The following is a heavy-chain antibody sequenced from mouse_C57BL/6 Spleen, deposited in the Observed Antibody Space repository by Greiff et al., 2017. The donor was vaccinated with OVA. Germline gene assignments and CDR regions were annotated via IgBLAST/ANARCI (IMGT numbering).Heavy chain of an antibody. CDR3: AREWGSSIYAMDY. D-gene: IGHD1-1*01. CDR2: IDPEDGET. Sequence: VQLQQSGAELVQPGASVKLSCTASGFNINDYYMHWVQQRPEQGLEWIGRIDPEDGETKYASKFPGKTTRRADTTSNTAYLQLSSLTSEDAAVYYWAREWGSSIYAMDYWGQGTSVTVSS. CDR1: GFNINDYY. V-gene: IGHV14-2*01. J-gene: IGHJ4*01.